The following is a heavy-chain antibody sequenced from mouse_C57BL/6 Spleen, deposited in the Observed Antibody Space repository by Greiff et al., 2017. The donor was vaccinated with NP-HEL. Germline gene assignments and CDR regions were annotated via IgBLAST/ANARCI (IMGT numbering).Heavy chain of an antibody. V-gene: IGHV1-69*01. CDR3: ARRTAYYFDY. J-gene: IGHJ2*01. CDR1: GYTFTSYW. Sequence: QVQLQQSGAELVMPGASVKLSCKASGYTFTSYWMHWVKQRPGQGLEWIGEIDPSDSYTNYNQKFKGKSTLTVDKSSSTAYMQLSSLTSEDSAVYYCARRTAYYFDYWGQGTTLTVSS. D-gene: IGHD1-2*01. CDR2: IDPSDSYT.